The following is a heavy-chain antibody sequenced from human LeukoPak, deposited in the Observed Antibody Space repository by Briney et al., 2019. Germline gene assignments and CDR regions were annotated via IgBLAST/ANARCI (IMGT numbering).Heavy chain of an antibody. J-gene: IGHJ6*02. CDR1: GXTFSSYG. V-gene: IGHV3-33*01. D-gene: IGHD2-2*01. CDR3: ARRPAAKYYYYGMDV. Sequence: GGSLRLSCAASGXTFSSYGVHWVRQAPGKGLEWVVVSWYDGTNKYYADFVKGRFTISRDNSKNTLYLQMNSLSAEDTAVYYYARRPAAKYYYYGMDVWGQGTTVTVSS. CDR2: SWYDGTNK.